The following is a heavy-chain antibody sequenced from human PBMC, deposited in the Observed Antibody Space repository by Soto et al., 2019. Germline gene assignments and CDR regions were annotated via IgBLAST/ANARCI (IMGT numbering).Heavy chain of an antibody. D-gene: IGHD6-6*01. J-gene: IGHJ5*02. Sequence: SETLSLTCTVSGGSISSSSYYWGWIRQPPGKGLEWIGSIYYSGSTYYNPSLKSRVTISVDTSKNQFSLKLSSVTAADTAVYYCASYRLTSSIAARPKVSWGQGTLVTVSS. V-gene: IGHV4-39*01. CDR2: IYYSGST. CDR1: GGSISSSSYY. CDR3: ASYRLTSSIAARPKVS.